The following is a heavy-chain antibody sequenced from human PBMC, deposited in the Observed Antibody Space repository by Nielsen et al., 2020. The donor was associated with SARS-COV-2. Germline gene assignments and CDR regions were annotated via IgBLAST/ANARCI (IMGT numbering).Heavy chain of an antibody. V-gene: IGHV3-48*04. CDR1: GFTFSSYS. Sequence: GESLKISCAASGFTFSSYSMNWVRQAPGKGLEWVSYISSSGSTIYYADSVKGRFTISRDNAKNSLYLQMNSLRAEDTAVYYCARDGLVGAFDIWGQGTMVTVSS. CDR2: ISSSGSTI. CDR3: ARDGLVGAFDI. J-gene: IGHJ3*02. D-gene: IGHD1-26*01.